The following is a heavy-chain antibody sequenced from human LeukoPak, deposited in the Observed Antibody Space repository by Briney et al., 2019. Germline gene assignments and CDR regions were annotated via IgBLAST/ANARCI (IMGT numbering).Heavy chain of an antibody. Sequence: TGGSLRLSCAASGFTFSSYAMSWVRQAPGKGLEWIGEINHSGSTNYNPSLKSRVTISVDTSKNQFSLKLSSVTAADTAVYYCARGTKAFPFDYWGQGTLVTVSS. CDR1: GFTFSSYA. D-gene: IGHD2/OR15-2a*01. J-gene: IGHJ4*02. CDR3: ARGTKAFPFDY. V-gene: IGHV4-34*01. CDR2: INHSGST.